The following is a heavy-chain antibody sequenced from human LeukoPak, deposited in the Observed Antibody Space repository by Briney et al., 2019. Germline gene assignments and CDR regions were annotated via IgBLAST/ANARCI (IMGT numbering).Heavy chain of an antibody. CDR2: INPNSGGT. V-gene: IGHV1-2*02. J-gene: IGHJ6*03. CDR3: ARDPLVGYYYMDV. Sequence: ASVKVSCKASGYTFTGYYMHWVRQAPGQGPEWMGWINPNSGGTNYAQKFQGRVTMTRDTSISTAYMELSRLRSDDTAVYYCARDPLVGYYYMDVWGKGTTVTVSS. CDR1: GYTFTGYY.